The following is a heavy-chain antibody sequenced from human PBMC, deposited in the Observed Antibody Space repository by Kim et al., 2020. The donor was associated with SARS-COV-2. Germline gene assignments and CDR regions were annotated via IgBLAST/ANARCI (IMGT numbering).Heavy chain of an antibody. CDR2: LNPNSGAT. V-gene: IGHV1-2*02. D-gene: IGHD3-9*01. J-gene: IGHJ4*02. CDR3: ARGLAEGPTLTADS. Sequence: ASVKVSCKASGYTFIYFYIHWVRQAPGQGLEWMGWLNPNSGATNFAQNFQDRAALTRDRSSTTAYMELTGLTYGDTAIYYCARGLAEGPTLTADSWGQGTLVTVSS. CDR1: GYTFIYFY.